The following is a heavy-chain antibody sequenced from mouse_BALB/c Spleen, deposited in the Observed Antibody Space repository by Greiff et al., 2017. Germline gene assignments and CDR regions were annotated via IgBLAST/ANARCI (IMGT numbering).Heavy chain of an antibody. Sequence: EVKVVESGGGLVQPGGSRKLSCAASGFTFSDYGMAWVRQAPGKGPEWVAFISNLAYSIYYADTVTGRFTISRENAKNTLYLEMSSLRSEDTAMYYCARGRNWYFDVWGAGTTVTVSS. V-gene: IGHV5-15*02. CDR3: ARGRNWYFDV. CDR2: ISNLAYSI. CDR1: GFTFSDYG. J-gene: IGHJ1*01.